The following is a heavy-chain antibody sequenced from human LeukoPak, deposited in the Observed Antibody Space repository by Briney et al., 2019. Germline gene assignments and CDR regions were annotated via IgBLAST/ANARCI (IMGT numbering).Heavy chain of an antibody. CDR2: IRSKAYGGTG. J-gene: IGHJ4*02. CDR1: GFNFVDHA. V-gene: IGHV3-49*04. D-gene: IGHD5-24*01. Sequence: PGGSLRLSCTGSGFNFVDHAMTWVRQAPGKGLEWVGFIRSKAYGGTGQYAASVKGRFTISRDDSESIAYLQMNSLKAEDTAVYYCVRVIRGFNANGDYWGQGTLVTVSS. CDR3: VRVIRGFNANGDY.